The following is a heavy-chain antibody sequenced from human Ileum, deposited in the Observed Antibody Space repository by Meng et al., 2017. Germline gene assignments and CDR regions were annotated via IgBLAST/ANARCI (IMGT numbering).Heavy chain of an antibody. V-gene: IGHV3-7*01. J-gene: IGHJ3*02. D-gene: IGHD3-22*01. CDR2: INEARSAK. CDR3: ARDYPYDLFDI. Sequence: GGSLRLSCAASGFTFSSSWMSWVRQAPGKGLEWVANINEARSAKYYVESLKGRFTISRDNAKNSLYLQMNSLSVADTAVYYFARDYPYDLFDIWGLGTMVTVSS. CDR1: GFTFSSSW.